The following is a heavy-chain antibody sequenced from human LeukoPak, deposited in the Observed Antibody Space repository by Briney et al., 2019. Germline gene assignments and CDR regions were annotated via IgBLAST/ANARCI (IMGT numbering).Heavy chain of an antibody. J-gene: IGHJ6*03. Sequence: GESLKISCKGSGYSFTSYWIGWVRQMPGKGLEWMGIIYPGDSDTRYSPSFQGQVTISADKSTSTAYLQWSSLKASDTAMYYCARGSGNYAYYYYMDVWGKGTTVTVSS. CDR2: IYPGDSDT. D-gene: IGHD4-11*01. CDR3: ARGSGNYAYYYYMDV. CDR1: GYSFTSYW. V-gene: IGHV5-51*01.